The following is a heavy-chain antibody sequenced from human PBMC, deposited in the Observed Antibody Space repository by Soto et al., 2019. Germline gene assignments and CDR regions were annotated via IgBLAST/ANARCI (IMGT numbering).Heavy chain of an antibody. CDR2: IIPILGIA. CDR1: GGTFSSYT. CDR3: ARERDWNDVYYYGMDV. V-gene: IGHV1-69*08. J-gene: IGHJ6*02. D-gene: IGHD1-1*01. Sequence: QVQLVQSGAEVKKPGSSVKVSCKASGGTFSSYTISWVRQAPGQGLEWMGRIIPILGIANYAQKFQGRVTITADKSTSTAYMELSSLRSENTAVYYCARERDWNDVYYYGMDVWGQGTTVTVSS.